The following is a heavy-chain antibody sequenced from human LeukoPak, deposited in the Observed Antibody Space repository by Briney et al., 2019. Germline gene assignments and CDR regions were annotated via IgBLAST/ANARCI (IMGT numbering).Heavy chain of an antibody. V-gene: IGHV3-21*01. CDR3: ARAKVGKGGSSGYYNWFDP. J-gene: IGHJ5*02. D-gene: IGHD3-22*01. Sequence: GGSLRLSCAASGSTFSSYSMNWVRQAPGKGLEWVSSISSSSSYIYYADSVKGRFTISRDNAKNSLYLQMNSLRAEDTAVYYCARAKVGKGGSSGYYNWFDPWGQGTLVTVSS. CDR1: GSTFSSYS. CDR2: ISSSSSYI.